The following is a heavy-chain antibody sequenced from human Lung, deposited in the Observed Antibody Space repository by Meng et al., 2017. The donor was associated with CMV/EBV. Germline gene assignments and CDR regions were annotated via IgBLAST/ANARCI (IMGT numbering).Heavy chain of an antibody. D-gene: IGHD2-2*01. Sequence: SVXVSCKASGGTFSSYAISWVRQAPGQGLEWMGGIIPIFGRTHYAQKFQGRVTITTDDSTSTAYMELSSLSSEDTAPYYCASYSYHFLGYCTPTNCQGSVQFDYWXQGSXVTVSS. CDR1: GGTFSSYA. V-gene: IGHV1-69*05. J-gene: IGHJ4*02. CDR3: ASYSYHFLGYCTPTNCQGSVQFDY. CDR2: IIPIFGRT.